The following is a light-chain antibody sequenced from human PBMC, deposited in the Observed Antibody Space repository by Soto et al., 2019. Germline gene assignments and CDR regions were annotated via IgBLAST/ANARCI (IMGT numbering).Light chain of an antibody. J-gene: IGKJ1*01. V-gene: IGKV3-15*01. CDR2: GAS. Sequence: EIVLTQSPATLSVSPGERVTLFCRASQSVSSNLAWYQQKPGQAPRLLIYGASTRATGIPARFSGSGSGTEFSLTISSLQSEDFAVYYCQQYNNWPQTFGQGTKVEIK. CDR1: QSVSSN. CDR3: QQYNNWPQT.